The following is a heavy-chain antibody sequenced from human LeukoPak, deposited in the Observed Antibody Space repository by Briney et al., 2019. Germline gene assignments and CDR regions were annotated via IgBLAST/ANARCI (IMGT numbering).Heavy chain of an antibody. V-gene: IGHV3-66*01. Sequence: GGSLRLSCAASGFTVSSKYMSWVRQAPGKGLEWLSVIYNSGGTYYADSVKGRFTTSRDNSKNTLYLQMNSLRVEDTAVYFCARDCSASSSDYYPLGYWGQGTLVTVSS. D-gene: IGHD3-22*01. J-gene: IGHJ4*02. CDR2: IYNSGGT. CDR3: ARDCSASSSDYYPLGY. CDR1: GFTVSSKY.